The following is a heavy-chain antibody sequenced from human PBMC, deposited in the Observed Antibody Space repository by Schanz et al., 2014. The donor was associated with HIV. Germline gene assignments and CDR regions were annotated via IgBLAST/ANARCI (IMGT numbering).Heavy chain of an antibody. CDR1: GGTFGSYA. Sequence: QVQLVQSGAEVRKPGSSVKVSCKASGGTFGSYAISWVRQAPGQGLEWMGWMNPKNGNTAYAQKFQGRVTMTRNTSINTAYMELSSLRSEDTAVYYCAKLILGLAGVDYWGQGTLVTVSS. CDR3: AKLILGLAGVDY. CDR2: MNPKNGNT. J-gene: IGHJ4*02. D-gene: IGHD6-19*01. V-gene: IGHV1-8*02.